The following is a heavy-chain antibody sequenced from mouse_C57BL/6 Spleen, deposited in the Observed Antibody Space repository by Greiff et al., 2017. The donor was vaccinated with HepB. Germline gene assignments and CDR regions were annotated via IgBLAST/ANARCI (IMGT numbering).Heavy chain of an antibody. Sequence: VQLQQSGPGMVKPSQSLSLTCTVTGYSITSGYDWHWIRHFPGNKLEWMGYISYSGSTNYNPSLKSRISITHDTSKNHFFLKLNSVTTEDTATYYCAREAYYYYGSGRYFDVWGTGTTVTVSS. J-gene: IGHJ1*03. V-gene: IGHV3-1*01. CDR2: ISYSGST. CDR3: AREAYYYYGSGRYFDV. CDR1: GYSITSGYD. D-gene: IGHD1-1*01.